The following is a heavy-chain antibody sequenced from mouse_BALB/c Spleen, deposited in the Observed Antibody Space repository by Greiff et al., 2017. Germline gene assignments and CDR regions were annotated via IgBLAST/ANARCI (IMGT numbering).Heavy chain of an antibody. V-gene: IGHV1-54*01. CDR2: INPGSGGT. CDR1: GYAFTNYL. J-gene: IGHJ2*01. Sequence: QVQLKQSGAELVRPGTSVKVSCKASGYAFTNYLIEWVKQRPGQGLEWIGVINPGSGGTNYNEKFKGKATLTADKSSSTAYMQLSSLTSDDSAVYFCARSRQSGDYWGQGTTLTVSS. CDR3: ARSRQSGDY.